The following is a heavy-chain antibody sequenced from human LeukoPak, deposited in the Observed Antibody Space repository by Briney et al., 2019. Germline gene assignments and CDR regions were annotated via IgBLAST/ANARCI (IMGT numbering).Heavy chain of an antibody. V-gene: IGHV1-18*01. CDR3: ARDFFRITMVWFDY. J-gene: IGHJ4*02. CDR1: GYTFTSYG. Sequence: ASVKVSCKASGYTFTSYGISWVRQAPGQGLEWMGWISAYNGNTNYAQKFQGRVTMTRDTSISTAYMELSRLRSDDTAVYYCARDFFRITMVWFDYWGQGTLVTVSS. D-gene: IGHD3-10*01. CDR2: ISAYNGNT.